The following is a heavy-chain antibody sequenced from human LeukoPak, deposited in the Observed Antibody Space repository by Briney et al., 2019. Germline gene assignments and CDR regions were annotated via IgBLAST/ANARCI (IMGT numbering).Heavy chain of an antibody. CDR1: GDTFSNYG. CDR2: IIPILGTT. D-gene: IGHD1-1*01. CDR3: AREKAGIAES. J-gene: IGHJ5*02. Sequence: GASVKVSCKPSGDTFSNYGISWVRQAPGQGLEWMGVIIPILGTTKYAQKFQGRVTITADELTSTAYMELSSLRSEDTVLYYCAREKAGIAESWGQGTLVTVSS. V-gene: IGHV1-69*13.